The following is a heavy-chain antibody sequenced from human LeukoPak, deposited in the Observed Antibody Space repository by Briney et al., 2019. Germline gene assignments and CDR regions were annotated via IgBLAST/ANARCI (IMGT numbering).Heavy chain of an antibody. CDR1: GFTFSSYA. CDR2: ISGSGGST. CDR3: ARDLALTMIVVATSGLDY. V-gene: IGHV3-23*01. Sequence: GGSLRLSCAASGFTFSSYAMSWVRQAPGKGLEWVSAISGSGGSTYYADSVKGRFTISRDNSKNTLFLQMNSLRAEDTAIYYCARDLALTMIVVATSGLDYWGQGTLVTVSS. D-gene: IGHD3-22*01. J-gene: IGHJ4*02.